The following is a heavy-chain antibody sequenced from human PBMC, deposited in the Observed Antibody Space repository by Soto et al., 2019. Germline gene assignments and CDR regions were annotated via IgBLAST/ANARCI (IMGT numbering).Heavy chain of an antibody. Sequence: LRLSCTGSGFDFGDYYMSWIRQAPGKGLEWVSYIDSGDGTTYYTDSVKGRFTISRDNAKKTVYLQMSSLRVEDTALYYCVRPHYSSSWFPFDRWGQGTLVTVSS. CDR1: GFDFGDYY. V-gene: IGHV3-11*01. CDR3: VRPHYSSSWFPFDR. CDR2: IDSGDGTT. J-gene: IGHJ4*02. D-gene: IGHD6-13*01.